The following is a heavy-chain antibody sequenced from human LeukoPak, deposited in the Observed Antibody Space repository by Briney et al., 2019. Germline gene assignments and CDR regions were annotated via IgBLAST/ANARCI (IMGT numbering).Heavy chain of an antibody. CDR1: GYTFTGYY. J-gene: IGHJ4*02. Sequence: ASVKVSCKASGYTFTGYYMHWVRQAPGQGLEWMGWISAYDGNTNFAQKFQGRVALTTDTSTSTAYMELRSLRSDDTAVCYCARAAADVVATITTDYWGQGTLVTVSS. CDR2: ISAYDGNT. V-gene: IGHV1-18*04. D-gene: IGHD5-12*01. CDR3: ARAAADVVATITTDY.